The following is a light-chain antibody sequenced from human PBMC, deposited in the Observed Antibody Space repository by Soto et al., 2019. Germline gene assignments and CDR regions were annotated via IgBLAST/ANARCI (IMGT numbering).Light chain of an antibody. CDR3: QSYDSSLSGSGV. Sequence: VLTQPPSVSGAPGQRVTISCTGSRSNIGAGFDVHWYQQVPGTAPKLLINGDTNRPSGVPDRFSGSKSGTSASLAITGLQADDEADYYCQSYDSSLSGSGVFGTGTKVTVL. V-gene: IGLV1-40*01. J-gene: IGLJ1*01. CDR2: GDT. CDR1: RSNIGAGFD.